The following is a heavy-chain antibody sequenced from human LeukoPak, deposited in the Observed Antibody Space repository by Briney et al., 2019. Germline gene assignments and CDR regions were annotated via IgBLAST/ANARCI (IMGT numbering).Heavy chain of an antibody. J-gene: IGHJ4*02. V-gene: IGHV3-30-3*01. CDR3: ARDLIVGATIDY. D-gene: IGHD1-26*01. Sequence: GGSLRLSCAASGFTFSSYAMHWVRQPPGKGLEWVAVISYDGSNKYYADSVKGRFTISRDNSKNTLYLQMNSLRAEDTAVYYCARDLIVGATIDYWGQGTLVTVSS. CDR1: GFTFSSYA. CDR2: ISYDGSNK.